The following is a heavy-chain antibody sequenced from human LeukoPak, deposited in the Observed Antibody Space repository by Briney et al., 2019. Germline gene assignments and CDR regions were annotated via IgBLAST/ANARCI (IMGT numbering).Heavy chain of an antibody. V-gene: IGHV1-58*02. Sequence: TSVKVSCKASGFTFTSSAMQWVRQARGQRLEWIGWIVVGSGNTNYAQKFQERVTITRDMSTSTAYMELSSLRSEDTAVHYCAADLGSGGATVYFDYWGQGTLVTVSS. CDR1: GFTFTSSA. CDR3: AADLGSGGATVYFDY. CDR2: IVVGSGNT. D-gene: IGHD1-26*01. J-gene: IGHJ4*02.